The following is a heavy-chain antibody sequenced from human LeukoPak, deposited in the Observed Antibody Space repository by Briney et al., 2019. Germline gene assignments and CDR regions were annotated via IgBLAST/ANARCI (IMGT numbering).Heavy chain of an antibody. CDR2: MNQDGSVK. V-gene: IGHV3-7*01. CDR1: GFTFSKYW. CDR3: ARIGYSSSSMDY. Sequence: GGSLRLSCAASGFTFSKYWMSWVRQAPGKGLGWVANMNQDGSVKYYVDSVKGRFTISRDNAKNSLYLRVNSLRAEDTAIYYCARIGYSSSSMDYWGQGTLVTVSS. D-gene: IGHD6-6*01. J-gene: IGHJ4*02.